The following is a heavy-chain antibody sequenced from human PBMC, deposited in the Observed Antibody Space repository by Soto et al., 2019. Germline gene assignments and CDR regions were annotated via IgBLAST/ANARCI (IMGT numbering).Heavy chain of an antibody. CDR1: GGSFSGYY. D-gene: IGHD3-10*01. V-gene: IGHV4-34*01. J-gene: IGHJ4*02. Sequence: QVQLQQWGAGLLKPSETLSLTCAVYGGSFSGYYWSWIRQPPGKGLEWIGEINHSGSTNYNPSLKSRVTISVDTSKNQFSLKLSSVTAADTAVYYCARGIGRAYYGSGSYPYTAPLYKIPTGRYFDYWGQGTLVTVSS. CDR2: INHSGST. CDR3: ARGIGRAYYGSGSYPYTAPLYKIPTGRYFDY.